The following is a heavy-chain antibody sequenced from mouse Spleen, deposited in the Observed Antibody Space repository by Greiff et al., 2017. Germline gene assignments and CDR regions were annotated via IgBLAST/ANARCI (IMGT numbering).Heavy chain of an antibody. CDR3: ARHNYYDGSYVDWYFDV. D-gene: IGHD1-1*01. V-gene: IGHV5-6-2*01. J-gene: IGHJ1*01. CDR2: INSNGGST. Sequence: DVKLVESGGGLVKPGGSLKLSCAASGFTFSSYAMSWVRQTPEKRLEWVAAINSNGGSTYYPDTVKDRFTISRDNAKNTLYLQMSSLRSEDTALYYCARHNYYDGSYVDWYFDVWGAGTTVTVSS. CDR1: GFTFSSYA.